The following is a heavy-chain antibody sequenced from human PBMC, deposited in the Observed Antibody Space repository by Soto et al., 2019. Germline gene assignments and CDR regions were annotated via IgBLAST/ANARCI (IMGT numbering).Heavy chain of an antibody. J-gene: IGHJ4*02. D-gene: IGHD2-2*01. CDR1: GFTFSNYD. CDR2: ISGGGGRI. V-gene: IGHV3-23*01. Sequence: GGSLRLSCAAPGFTFSNYDMSWVRQAPGKGLEWVSTISGGGGRIYYADSVKGRFTISRDNSKNTLYMQMISLRAEDTALYYCAKRPASLVCFDYWGQGTLVTVSS. CDR3: AKRPASLVCFDY.